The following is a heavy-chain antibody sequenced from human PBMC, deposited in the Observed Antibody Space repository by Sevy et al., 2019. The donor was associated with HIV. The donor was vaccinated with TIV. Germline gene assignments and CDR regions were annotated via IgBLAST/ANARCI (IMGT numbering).Heavy chain of an antibody. D-gene: IGHD7-27*01. CDR1: GFSFSSYS. CDR3: ARDDHWAFDY. CDR2: ISSSSGTI. V-gene: IGHV3-48*01. Sequence: QQRESLKISCVTSGFSFSSYSMNWVRQAPGKGLEWVSYISSSSGTIRYADSVKGRLTISRDNAKNSLFLQMNSLRAEDTAVYYCARDDHWAFDYWGQGALVTVSS. J-gene: IGHJ4*02.